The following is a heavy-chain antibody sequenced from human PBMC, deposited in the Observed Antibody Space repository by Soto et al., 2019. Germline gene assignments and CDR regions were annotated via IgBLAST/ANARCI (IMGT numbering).Heavy chain of an antibody. CDR3: ARVEMYYDFWSGYSFDAXDI. CDR1: GYTFTSYA. Sequence: ASVKVSCKASGYTFTSYAMNWVRQAPGQGLEWMGWINTNTGNPTYAQGFTGRFVFSLDTSVSTAYLQICSLKAEDTAVYYCARVEMYYDFWSGYSFDAXDIWGQGTMVTVS. J-gene: IGHJ3*02. D-gene: IGHD3-3*01. V-gene: IGHV7-4-1*01. CDR2: INTNTGNP.